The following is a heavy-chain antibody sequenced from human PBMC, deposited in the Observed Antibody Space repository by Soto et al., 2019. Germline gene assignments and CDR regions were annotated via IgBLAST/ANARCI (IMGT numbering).Heavy chain of an antibody. D-gene: IGHD4-17*01. CDR1: GFMFSSYV. Sequence: EVQLLESGGGLVQPGGSLRLSCAASGFMFSSYVMSWVHQAPGKGLEWVSGVSGSGSRTYYAESVKGRFSISRDNSRSSLYLQVNSLRAEDTAVYYCAVLTTVSGADYWGQGTLVTVPS. V-gene: IGHV3-23*01. CDR3: AVLTTVSGADY. J-gene: IGHJ4*02. CDR2: VSGSGSRT.